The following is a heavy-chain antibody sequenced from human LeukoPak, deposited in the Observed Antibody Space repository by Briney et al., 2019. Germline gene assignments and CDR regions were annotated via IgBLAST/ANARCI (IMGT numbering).Heavy chain of an antibody. Sequence: PGGSLRLSCAASGFTFSSYWMSWVRQAPGKGLEWVANIKQDGSNKYYADSVKGRFTISRDNSKNTLYLQMNSLRAEDTAVYYCAKGKNYIAAAGIDYWGQGTLVTVSS. CDR2: IKQDGSNK. J-gene: IGHJ4*02. CDR3: AKGKNYIAAAGIDY. D-gene: IGHD6-13*01. CDR1: GFTFSSYW. V-gene: IGHV3-7*01.